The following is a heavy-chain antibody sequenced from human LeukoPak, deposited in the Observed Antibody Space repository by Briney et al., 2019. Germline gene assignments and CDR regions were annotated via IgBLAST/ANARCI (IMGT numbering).Heavy chain of an antibody. CDR3: SLGQAHGMDV. D-gene: IGHD3-16*01. Sequence: GGSLRLSCAASGFTFSSYWMHWVRHAPGKGLMWVSRINSDGTSTSYADSVKGRFTISRDNAKNTLYLQMNSLRAEDTAVYYCSLGQAHGMDVWGQGTTVTVSS. CDR2: INSDGTST. V-gene: IGHV3-74*01. CDR1: GFTFSSYW. J-gene: IGHJ6*02.